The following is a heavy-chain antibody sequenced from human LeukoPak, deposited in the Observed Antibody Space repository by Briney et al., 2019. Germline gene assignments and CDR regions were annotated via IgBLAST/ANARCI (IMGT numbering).Heavy chain of an antibody. D-gene: IGHD6-19*01. CDR2: IKRDGSEK. CDR3: ARISTSVAGADY. V-gene: IGHV3-7*01. J-gene: IGHJ4*02. Sequence: GESLKISCAASGFTISTSWMSWVRQVPGKGLEWVANIKRDGSEKYYVDSVKGRFTISRDNSKNSLYLQMDSLRAEDTAVYYCARISTSVAGADYWGQGTLVTVSS. CDR1: GFTISTSW.